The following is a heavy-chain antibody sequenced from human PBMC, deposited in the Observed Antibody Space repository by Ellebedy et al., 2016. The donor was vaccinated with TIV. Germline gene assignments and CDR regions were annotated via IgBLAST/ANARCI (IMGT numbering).Heavy chain of an antibody. Sequence: SETLSLTCTVSGGSISSSSYYWGWIRQPPGRGLEWIGSMYHSGSTYYNPSLKSRVTISVDRSKNQFSLKLSSVTAADTAVYYCARDRRYYYDSSMYNWFDPWGQGTLVTVSS. J-gene: IGHJ5*02. CDR2: MYHSGST. V-gene: IGHV4-39*07. D-gene: IGHD3-22*01. CDR3: ARDRRYYYDSSMYNWFDP. CDR1: GGSISSSSYY.